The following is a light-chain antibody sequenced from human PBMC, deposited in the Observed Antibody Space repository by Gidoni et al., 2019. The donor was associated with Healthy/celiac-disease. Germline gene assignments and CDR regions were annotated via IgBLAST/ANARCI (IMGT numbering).Light chain of an antibody. Sequence: EIVMTQSPAPLSVSPGERATLSCRASQIVSSNLAWYQQKPGQAPRLLIYGASTRATGIPARFSGSGSGTEFTLTISSLQSEDFAVYYCQQYNNWPRTFGQGTKVEIK. CDR1: QIVSSN. V-gene: IGKV3-15*01. CDR3: QQYNNWPRT. CDR2: GAS. J-gene: IGKJ1*01.